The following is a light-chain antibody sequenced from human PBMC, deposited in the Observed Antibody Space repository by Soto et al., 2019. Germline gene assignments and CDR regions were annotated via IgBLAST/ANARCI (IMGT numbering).Light chain of an antibody. CDR2: AAS. CDR3: QQYKSYLRT. V-gene: IGKV1-5*01. CDR1: QTISSW. J-gene: IGKJ1*01. Sequence: DIQMTQSPSTLSASVGDRVTTTCLASQTISSWLAWYQQKPGKAPKLLIYAASTLESGVSSRFSGRGSGTEFTLTINSLQPEDFATYYCQQYKSYLRTFGQGTKVDI.